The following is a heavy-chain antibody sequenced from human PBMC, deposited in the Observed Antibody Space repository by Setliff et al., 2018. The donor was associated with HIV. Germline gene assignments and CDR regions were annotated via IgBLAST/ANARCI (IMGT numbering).Heavy chain of an antibody. CDR2: ISAYNGNT. CDR1: GYTFTSYG. D-gene: IGHD5-18*01. V-gene: IGHV1-18*01. CDR3: ARRPEIQLWLSLFATPDYYFDY. Sequence: GASVKVSCKASGYTFTSYGISWVRQAPGQGLEWMGWISAYNGNTNYAQKLQGRVTMTTDTSTGTAYMELRSLRSDDTAVYYCARRPEIQLWLSLFATPDYYFDYWGQGTLVTVSS. J-gene: IGHJ4*02.